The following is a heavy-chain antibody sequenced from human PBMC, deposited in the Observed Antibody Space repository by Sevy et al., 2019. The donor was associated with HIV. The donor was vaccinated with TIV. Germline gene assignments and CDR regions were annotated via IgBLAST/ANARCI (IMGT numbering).Heavy chain of an antibody. D-gene: IGHD5-12*01. CDR2: IYCTGST. J-gene: IGHJ5*02. CDR3: ARAPPVRSGDDSLNWFDP. V-gene: IGHV4-59*01. CDR1: GGSISAYY. Sequence: SETLSLTCTVSGGSISAYYWSWIRQPPGKPLEYIAYIYCTGSTNYNPSLKSRVTISVDTSKNQFSLKLNSVTAADTAVYFCARAPPVRSGDDSLNWFDPWGQGTLVTVSS.